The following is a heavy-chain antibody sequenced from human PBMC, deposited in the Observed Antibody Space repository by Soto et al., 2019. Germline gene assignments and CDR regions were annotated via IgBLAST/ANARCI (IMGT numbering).Heavy chain of an antibody. D-gene: IGHD3-16*02. CDR1: GYRFASYS. J-gene: IGHJ5*02. V-gene: IGHV5-10-1*01. CDR3: TRHAVITSGGVIVSHWFDP. Sequence: PGESLKISCEGSGYRFASYSITWVRQVPGKGLEWMGRIDPLDSQTNYSASFEGHVTFSADKSINTAFLQWSSLRASDTATYFCTRHAVITSGGVIVSHWFDPWGQGTPVTVSS. CDR2: IDPLDSQT.